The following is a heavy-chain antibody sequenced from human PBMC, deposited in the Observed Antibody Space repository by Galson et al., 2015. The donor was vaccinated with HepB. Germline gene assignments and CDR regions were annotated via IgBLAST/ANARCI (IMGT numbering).Heavy chain of an antibody. CDR2: IDPSDSYT. D-gene: IGHD3-22*01. J-gene: IGHJ2*01. CDR3: ARCDDSSGYTYWYFDL. V-gene: IGHV5-10-1*01. Sequence: QSGAEVKKPGESLRISCKGSGYSFTSYWISWVRQMPGKGLEWMGRIDPSDSYTNYSPSFQGHVTISADKSISTAYLQWSSLKASDTATYYCARCDDSSGYTYWYFDLWGRGTLVTVSS. CDR1: GYSFTSYW.